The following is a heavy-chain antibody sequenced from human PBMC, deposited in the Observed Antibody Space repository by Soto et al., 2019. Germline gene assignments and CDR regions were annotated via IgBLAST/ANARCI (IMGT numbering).Heavy chain of an antibody. CDR3: ARGGVPAAMSY. D-gene: IGHD2-2*01. Sequence: EVQLVESGGGLVQPGGSLRLSCAASGFTFSSFWMHWVRQAPGEGLVWVSRINSDGSNTNYADSVKGRFTISRDNAKNTRNLQMNRLRAEDTAVYYCARGGVPAAMSYWGQGTLVTVSS. CDR1: GFTFSSFW. CDR2: INSDGSNT. J-gene: IGHJ4*02. V-gene: IGHV3-74*01.